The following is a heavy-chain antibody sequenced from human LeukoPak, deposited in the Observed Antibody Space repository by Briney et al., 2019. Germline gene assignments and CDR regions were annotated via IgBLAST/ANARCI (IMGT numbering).Heavy chain of an antibody. D-gene: IGHD3-3*01. CDR1: GFTFSTYW. V-gene: IGHV3-23*01. Sequence: GGSLRLSCAASGFTFSTYWMSWVRQAPGKGLEWVSAISGSGGSTYYADSVKGRFTISRDNSKNTLYLQMNSLRAEDTAVYYCANNVLRFLEWFHEGYYFDYWGQGTLVTVSS. J-gene: IGHJ4*02. CDR3: ANNVLRFLEWFHEGYYFDY. CDR2: ISGSGGST.